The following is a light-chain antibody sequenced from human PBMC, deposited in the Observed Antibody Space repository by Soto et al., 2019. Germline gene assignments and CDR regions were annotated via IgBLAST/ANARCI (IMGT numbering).Light chain of an antibody. CDR1: QSLVYSDGNTY. CDR3: MQGTHWPLT. Sequence: EVVMTQSPLSLPVTLGQPASISCRSSQSLVYSDGNTYLNWFQQRPGHSPRRLIYKVSNRDSGVPDRCSGSGSGTDLTLKISRVEAADVGFYYCMQGTHWPLTFGGGTKVEIK. J-gene: IGKJ4*01. CDR2: KVS. V-gene: IGKV2-30*01.